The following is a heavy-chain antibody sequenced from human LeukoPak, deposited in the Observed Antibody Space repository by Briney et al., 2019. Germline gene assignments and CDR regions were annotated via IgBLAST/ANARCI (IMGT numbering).Heavy chain of an antibody. CDR3: ARRDQAIDY. Sequence: SETLSLTCTVSDGSVSSVGYYWGWIRQPPGKGLEWIGSIYYSGTTYYNPSLASRVTIFVDTSKNQFSLRLSSVTAADTAVYYCARRDQAIDYWGQGTLVTVSS. J-gene: IGHJ4*02. CDR2: IYYSGTT. D-gene: IGHD5-24*01. V-gene: IGHV4-39*01. CDR1: DGSVSSVGYY.